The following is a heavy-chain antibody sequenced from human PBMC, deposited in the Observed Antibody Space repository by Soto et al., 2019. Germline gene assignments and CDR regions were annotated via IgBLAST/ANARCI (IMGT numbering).Heavy chain of an antibody. CDR1: GYSFTNYW. J-gene: IGHJ4*02. Sequence: PGESLKLSCTGSGYSFTNYWIGWVRQMPGKGLEWMGIIYPGDSDTRYSPSFQGQVTISADRSISTAYLQWSSLKASDTAMYYCARQAGSSWTRAPFDYWGQGTLVTVSS. D-gene: IGHD6-13*01. CDR2: IYPGDSDT. CDR3: ARQAGSSWTRAPFDY. V-gene: IGHV5-51*01.